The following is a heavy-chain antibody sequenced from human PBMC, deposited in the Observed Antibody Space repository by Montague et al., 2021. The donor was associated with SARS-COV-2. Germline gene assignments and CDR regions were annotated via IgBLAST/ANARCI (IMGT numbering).Heavy chain of an antibody. V-gene: IGHV3-23*01. Sequence: SLRLSCAASGFTFNTYGMSWVRQAPGQGLEWDSCISGSGGTYYAGSVKGRFAISRDTSNNTLYLQMNSLRAEDTAIYYCAKQRGTITTTFDYWGQGSLVTVSS. J-gene: IGHJ4*02. CDR2: ISGSGGT. D-gene: IGHD1-1*01. CDR3: AKQRGTITTTFDY. CDR1: GFTFNTYG.